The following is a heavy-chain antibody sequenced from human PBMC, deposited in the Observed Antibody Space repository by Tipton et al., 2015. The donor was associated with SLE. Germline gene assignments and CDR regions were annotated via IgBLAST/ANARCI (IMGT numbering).Heavy chain of an antibody. CDR3: ARLEDPFGIFGVPKGWFDP. J-gene: IGHJ5*02. Sequence: TLPLTCTISGGSISTYFWSWIRQPPGKGLEWIGYVYYSGSTHYNPSLTSRVSMSVDTSKNQFSLKLTSVTAADTAVYYCARLEDPFGIFGVPKGWFDPWGQGTLVTVSS. D-gene: IGHD3-3*02. CDR1: GGSISTYF. CDR2: VYYSGST. V-gene: IGHV4-59*01.